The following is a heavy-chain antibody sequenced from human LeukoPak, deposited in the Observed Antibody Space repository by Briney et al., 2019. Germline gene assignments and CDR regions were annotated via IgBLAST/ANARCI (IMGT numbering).Heavy chain of an antibody. Sequence: GGSLRLSCAASGFTFSTYGMHWVRQAPGKGLEWVAVISYDGSNKFYSDSVKGRFTISRDNAKNSLYLQMNSLRAEDTAVYYCARDARSWYLVYYYYYYMDVWGKGTTVTISS. V-gene: IGHV3-30*03. CDR2: ISYDGSNK. D-gene: IGHD6-13*01. CDR3: ARDARSWYLVYYYYYYMDV. CDR1: GFTFSTYG. J-gene: IGHJ6*03.